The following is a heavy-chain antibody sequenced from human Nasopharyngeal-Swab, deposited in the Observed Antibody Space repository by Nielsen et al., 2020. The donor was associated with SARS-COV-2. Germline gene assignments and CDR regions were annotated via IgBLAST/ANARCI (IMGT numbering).Heavy chain of an antibody. CDR2: IYHSGST. CDR3: AGIPADVVVPAARWWGFDY. D-gene: IGHD2-2*01. V-gene: IGHV4-4*02. J-gene: IGHJ4*02. Sequence: WIRQPPGKGLEWIGEIYHSGSTNYNPSLKSRVTISVDESKNQFSLKLSSVTAAGTAVYYCAGIPADVVVPAARWWGFDYWGQGTLVTVSS.